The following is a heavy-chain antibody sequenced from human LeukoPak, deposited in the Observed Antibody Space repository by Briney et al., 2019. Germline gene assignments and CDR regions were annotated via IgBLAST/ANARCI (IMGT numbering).Heavy chain of an antibody. CDR3: AREPPAYYYDSSGYLDPEASYP. Sequence: GGSLRLSCAVSGFTFSSYSMNWVRQAPGKGLEWVSSISRSSSYIYYADSVKGRFTISRDNAKNSLYLQVNSLKAEDTAVYYCAREPPAYYYDSSGYLDPEASYPWGQGTLVTVSS. CDR1: GFTFSSYS. D-gene: IGHD3-22*01. CDR2: ISRSSSYI. J-gene: IGHJ5*02. V-gene: IGHV3-21*01.